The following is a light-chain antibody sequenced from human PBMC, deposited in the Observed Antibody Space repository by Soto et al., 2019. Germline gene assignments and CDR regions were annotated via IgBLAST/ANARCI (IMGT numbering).Light chain of an antibody. CDR2: GAS. V-gene: IGKV3-20*01. J-gene: IGKJ5*01. Sequence: EMVVTQSPATLSVSPGERATLSCRASQDVSSNLAWYQQKPGQAPSLLIYGASTRATGTPARFSGSGSGTDFTLTISRLEPEDFAVYYCQQYGSSITFGQGTRLEIK. CDR3: QQYGSSIT. CDR1: QDVSSN.